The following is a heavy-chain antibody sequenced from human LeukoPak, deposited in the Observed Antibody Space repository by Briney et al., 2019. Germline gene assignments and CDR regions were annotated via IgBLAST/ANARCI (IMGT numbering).Heavy chain of an antibody. V-gene: IGHV4-30-4*07. CDR2: IYHSGST. Sequence: SQTLSLTCAVSGGSISSGGYSWSWIRQPPGKGLEWIGYIYHSGSTYYNPSLKSRVTISVDTSKNQFSLKLSSVTAADTAVYYCAREGSTFDYWGQGTLVTVSS. CDR3: AREGSTFDY. CDR1: GGSISSGGYS. J-gene: IGHJ4*02.